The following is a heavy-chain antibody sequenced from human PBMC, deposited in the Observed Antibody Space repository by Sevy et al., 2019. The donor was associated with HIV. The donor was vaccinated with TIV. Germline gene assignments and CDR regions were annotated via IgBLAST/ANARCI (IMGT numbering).Heavy chain of an antibody. D-gene: IGHD2-15*01. V-gene: IGHV1-18*04. Sequence: ASVKVSCKASGYTFTNYGISWVRQAPGQGLEWMGWISAYNGNTNYAQSLQGRVTMTTDTSTNTAYMELRSLRSDDTAVYFCAKDRGYCSVGNCYSDSWGQGTLVTGSA. CDR3: AKDRGYCSVGNCYSDS. J-gene: IGHJ4*02. CDR1: GYTFTNYG. CDR2: ISAYNGNT.